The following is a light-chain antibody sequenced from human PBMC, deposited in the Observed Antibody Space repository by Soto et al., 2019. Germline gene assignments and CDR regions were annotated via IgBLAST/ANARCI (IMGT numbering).Light chain of an antibody. V-gene: IGKV3-15*01. Sequence: EIVMTQSTATLSVSPGERATLSCRASQSVSSNLTWYQQKPGQAPRLLIYGASTRATGIPARFNASGSGTEFTLTISTLQSEDFAVYYCQQYTNWPLTFGQGTPLEIK. CDR1: QSVSSN. CDR2: GAS. CDR3: QQYTNWPLT. J-gene: IGKJ5*01.